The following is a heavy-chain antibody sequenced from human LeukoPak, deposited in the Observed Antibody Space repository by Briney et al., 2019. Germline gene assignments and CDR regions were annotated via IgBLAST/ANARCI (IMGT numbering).Heavy chain of an antibody. Sequence: SVKVSCKASGGTFSSYAISWVRQAPGQGLEWMGGIIPIFGTANYAQKFQGRVTITADESTSTAYMELSSLRSEDTAVYYCARDLLGKSSSVDYWGQGTLVTVSS. CDR2: IIPIFGTA. V-gene: IGHV1-69*01. J-gene: IGHJ4*02. CDR3: ARDLLGKSSSVDY. CDR1: GGTFSSYA. D-gene: IGHD6-6*01.